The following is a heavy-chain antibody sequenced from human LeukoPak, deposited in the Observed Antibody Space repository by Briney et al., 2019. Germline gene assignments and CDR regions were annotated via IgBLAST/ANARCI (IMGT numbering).Heavy chain of an antibody. CDR1: GYTFTSYY. CDR3: AREFYVDYTHRAFDY. Sequence: ASVKVSCKASGYTFTSYYMHWVRQAPGQGLEWMGIINPSGGSTSYAQKFQGRVTMTRDMSTSTVYMELSSLRSEDTAVYYCAREFYVDYTHRAFDYWGQGTLVTVSS. V-gene: IGHV1-46*01. CDR2: INPSGGST. J-gene: IGHJ4*02. D-gene: IGHD2-2*02.